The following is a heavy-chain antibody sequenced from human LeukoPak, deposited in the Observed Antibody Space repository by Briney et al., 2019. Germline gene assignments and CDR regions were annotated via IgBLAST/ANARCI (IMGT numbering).Heavy chain of an antibody. CDR1: GYTFTSYD. J-gene: IGHJ4*02. Sequence: ASVKVSCTASGYTFTSYDINWVRQATGQGLEWMGWMNPNSGNTGYAQKFQGRVTMTRNTSISTAYMELSSLRSEDTAVYYCATEPPGIAAAGTDYWGQGTLVTVSS. CDR2: MNPNSGNT. CDR3: ATEPPGIAAAGTDY. D-gene: IGHD6-13*01. V-gene: IGHV1-8*01.